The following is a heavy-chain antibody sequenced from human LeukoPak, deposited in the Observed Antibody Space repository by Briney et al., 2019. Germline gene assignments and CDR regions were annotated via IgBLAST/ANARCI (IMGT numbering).Heavy chain of an antibody. Sequence: PGGSLRLSCAASGFTFSSYSMNWVRQAPGKGLEWVSSISSSSSYIYYADSVKGRFTISRDNAKNSLYLQMNRLRDEDTAVYYCARDLGLGYSYCSIVDYWGQGTLVTVSS. V-gene: IGHV3-21*04. CDR2: ISSSSSYI. J-gene: IGHJ4*02. CDR1: GFTFSSYS. D-gene: IGHD5-18*01. CDR3: ARDLGLGYSYCSIVDY.